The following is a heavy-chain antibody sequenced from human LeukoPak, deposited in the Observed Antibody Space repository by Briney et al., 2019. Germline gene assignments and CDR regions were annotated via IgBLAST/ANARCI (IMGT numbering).Heavy chain of an antibody. CDR3: ARDGIVGATKLDY. Sequence: SETLSLTCAVYGVSFSGYYWSWIRQPPGKGLEWIGEINHSGSTNYNPSLKSRVTISVDTSKNQFSLKLSSVTAADTAVYYCARDGIVGATKLDYWGQGTLVTVSS. D-gene: IGHD1-26*01. J-gene: IGHJ4*02. CDR1: GVSFSGYY. CDR2: INHSGST. V-gene: IGHV4-34*01.